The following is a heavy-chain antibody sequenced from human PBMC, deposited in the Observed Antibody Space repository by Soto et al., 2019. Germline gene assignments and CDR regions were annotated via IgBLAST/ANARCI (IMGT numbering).Heavy chain of an antibody. J-gene: IGHJ4*01. CDR3: ARGGHVVVVTAAFGS. Sequence: QVQLVQSGAEVKKPGASVKLSCKASGYTFTNYYMHWVRQAPGQGLEWMGIINSGGGSATYAQKFLGRVTLTRDTSTSTVYMDLSSLGSDDSAVYYCARGGHVVVVTAAFGSWGHGTLVTVSS. V-gene: IGHV1-46*03. D-gene: IGHD2-21*02. CDR2: INSGGGSA. CDR1: GYTFTNYY.